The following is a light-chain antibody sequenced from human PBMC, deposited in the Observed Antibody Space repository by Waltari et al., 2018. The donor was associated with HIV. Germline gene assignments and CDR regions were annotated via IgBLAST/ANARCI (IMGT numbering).Light chain of an antibody. CDR2: AAS. CDR1: QSISSY. Sequence: DIQMTQSPSSLSASVGDRVTITCLASQSISSYLNGYQQKPGKAPKLLIYAASSLQSGVPSRFSGSGSATDVTLNISSLQPEDVAPYYCQQSYSTPMYTFGQGTKLEIK. J-gene: IGKJ2*01. V-gene: IGKV1-39*01. CDR3: QQSYSTPMYT.